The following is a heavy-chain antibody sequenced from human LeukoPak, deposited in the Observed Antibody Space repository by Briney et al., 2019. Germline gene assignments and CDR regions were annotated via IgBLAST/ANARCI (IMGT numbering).Heavy chain of an antibody. CDR1: GYTFTSYD. CDR2: MNPNSGNT. D-gene: IGHD6-19*01. Sequence: GASVKVSCKASGYTFTSYDINWVRQATGQGLEWMGWMNPNSGNTGYAQKFQGRVTMTRNTSISTAYMELSSLRSEDTAVYYCARDYSGWDPPAGWFDPWGQGTLVTVSS. J-gene: IGHJ5*02. CDR3: ARDYSGWDPPAGWFDP. V-gene: IGHV1-8*01.